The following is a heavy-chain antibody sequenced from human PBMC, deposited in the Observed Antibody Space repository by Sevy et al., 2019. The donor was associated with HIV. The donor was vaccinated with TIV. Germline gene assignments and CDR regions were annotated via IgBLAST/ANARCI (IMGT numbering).Heavy chain of an antibody. CDR2: VYYSGSP. D-gene: IGHD1-20*01. CDR3: ARHNSRAVLYYGMDV. Sequence: SETLSLTCTVSGDSLSSSAQYWGWVRQPPGKGLEWIGSVYYSGSPYYNSSLKSRVTISVDTSKNQFSLKLGSVTAADTAVYYCARHNSRAVLYYGMDVWGQGTTVTVSS. V-gene: IGHV4-39*01. CDR1: GDSLSSSAQY. J-gene: IGHJ6*02.